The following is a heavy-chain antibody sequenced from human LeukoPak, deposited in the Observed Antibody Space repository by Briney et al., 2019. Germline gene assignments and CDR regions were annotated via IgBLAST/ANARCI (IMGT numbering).Heavy chain of an antibody. D-gene: IGHD2-21*02. CDR2: IYHSGST. CDR1: GYSISSGYY. Sequence: SETLSLTCTVSGYSISSGYYWGWIRQPPGKGLEWIGSIYHSGSTYYNPSLKSRVTISVDTSKNQFSLKLSSVTAADTAVYYCASLTAYCGGDCLDAFDIWGQGTMVTVSS. J-gene: IGHJ3*02. V-gene: IGHV4-38-2*02. CDR3: ASLTAYCGGDCLDAFDI.